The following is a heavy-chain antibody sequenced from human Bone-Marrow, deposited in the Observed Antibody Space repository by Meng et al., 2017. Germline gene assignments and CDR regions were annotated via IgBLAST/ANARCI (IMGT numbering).Heavy chain of an antibody. D-gene: IGHD6-19*01. V-gene: IGHV3-48*03. J-gene: IGHJ4*02. CDR3: ARAHSSGCYLSRYYFDY. Sequence: GESLKISCAASGFTFSSYEMNWVRQAPGKGLEWVSYISSSGSTIYYADSVKGRFTISRDNAKNSLYLQMNSLRAEDTAVYYCARAHSSGCYLSRYYFDYWGQGTLVTVSS. CDR1: GFTFSSYE. CDR2: ISSSGSTI.